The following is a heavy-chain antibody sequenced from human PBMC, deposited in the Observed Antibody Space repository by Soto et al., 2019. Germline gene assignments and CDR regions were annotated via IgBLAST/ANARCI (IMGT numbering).Heavy chain of an antibody. CDR3: ARDLLSAGSYALDI. J-gene: IGHJ3*02. Sequence: QMQLVQSGAEVKKPGASVKVSCKASGYTFTRHYIHWVRQAPGQGLEWMGIINSSGGHTYYAQKFQGRVALITDTSASTVYMQLSSLRSEVTPVYYCARDLLSAGSYALDIWGQGTMVTVSS. CDR2: INSSGGHT. V-gene: IGHV1-46*01. D-gene: IGHD6-13*01. CDR1: GYTFTRHY.